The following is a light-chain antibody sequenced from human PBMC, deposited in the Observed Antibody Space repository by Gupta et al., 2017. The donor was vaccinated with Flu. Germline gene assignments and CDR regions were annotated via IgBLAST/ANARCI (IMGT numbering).Light chain of an antibody. CDR3: QQYEKLRIT. J-gene: IGKJ5*01. CDR1: QDISHY. Sequence: DIQMTQSPSSLSASVGDRVTITCQASQDISHYLNWYQQKPGKAPKVLIYDASYLEIGVPSRFSGSGSGTDFTFTISRLQPEDVATYYCQQYEKLRITFGQGTQLEIK. CDR2: DAS. V-gene: IGKV1-33*01.